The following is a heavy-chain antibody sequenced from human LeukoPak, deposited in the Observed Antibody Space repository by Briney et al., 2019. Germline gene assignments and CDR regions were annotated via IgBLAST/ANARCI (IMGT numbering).Heavy chain of an antibody. J-gene: IGHJ4*02. D-gene: IGHD1-1*01. Sequence: SETLSLTCTVSGGSISSSSYYWGWIRQPPGKGLEWIGSIYYSGSTNYNPSLKSRVTISVDTSKNQFSLKLSSVTAADTAVYYCARYWNDSDFDYWGQGTLVTVSS. CDR3: ARYWNDSDFDY. CDR2: IYYSGST. V-gene: IGHV4-39*07. CDR1: GGSISSSSYY.